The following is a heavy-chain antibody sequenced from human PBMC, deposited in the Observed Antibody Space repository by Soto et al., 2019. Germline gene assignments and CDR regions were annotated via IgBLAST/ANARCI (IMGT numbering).Heavy chain of an antibody. Sequence: QVQLVESGGGVVQPGRSLRLSCAASGFTFSSYAMHWVRQAPGKGLEWVAVISYDGSNKYYADSVKGRFTISRDNSKNTLYLQMNSLRAEDTAVYYCARASNGWYYDYRGQGTLVTVSS. J-gene: IGHJ4*02. CDR3: ARASNGWYYDY. CDR1: GFTFSSYA. V-gene: IGHV3-30-3*01. D-gene: IGHD6-19*01. CDR2: ISYDGSNK.